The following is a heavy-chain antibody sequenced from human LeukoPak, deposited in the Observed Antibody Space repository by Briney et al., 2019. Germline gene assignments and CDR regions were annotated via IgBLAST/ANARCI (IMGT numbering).Heavy chain of an antibody. V-gene: IGHV4-39*07. Sequence: SETLPLTCTVSGGSISSSSYNWGWICQPPGKGLEWIGSIYYSGSTNYNPSLKSRVTISVDTSKNQFSLKLSSVTAADTAVYYCARGRVPAAMEGYYYYYMDVWGKGTTVTVSS. CDR3: ARGRVPAAMEGYYYYYMDV. CDR1: GGSISSSSYN. D-gene: IGHD2-2*01. J-gene: IGHJ6*03. CDR2: IYYSGST.